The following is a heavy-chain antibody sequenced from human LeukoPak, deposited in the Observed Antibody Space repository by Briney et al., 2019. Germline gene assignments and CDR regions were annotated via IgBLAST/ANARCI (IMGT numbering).Heavy chain of an antibody. CDR3: AKPPRGGNHY. J-gene: IGHJ4*02. CDR1: GFTFSSYA. Sequence: GGSLRLSCAASGFTFSSYAMSWVRQAPGKGLEWVSAISGGGSTYYADSVKGRFTISRDNSKNTLYLQMNSLRAEDTAVYYCAKPPRGGNHYWGQGTLVTVSS. CDR2: ISGGGST. V-gene: IGHV3-23*01. D-gene: IGHD4-23*01.